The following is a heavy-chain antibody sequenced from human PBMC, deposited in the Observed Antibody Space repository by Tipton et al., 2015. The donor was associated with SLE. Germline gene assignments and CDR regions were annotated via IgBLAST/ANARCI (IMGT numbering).Heavy chain of an antibody. CDR3: ARHAGDYAYFDS. V-gene: IGHV4-39*07. J-gene: IGHJ4*02. D-gene: IGHD4-17*01. CDR2: TYYSGTT. Sequence: TLSLTCTVSGGSISSSGYYWGWIRQPPGKGLEWIGTTYYSGTTNNNPSLKSRVSISVDTSKNQLSLRLTSVTAADTAVYYCARHAGDYAYFDSWGQGTLVTVSS. CDR1: GGSISSSGYY.